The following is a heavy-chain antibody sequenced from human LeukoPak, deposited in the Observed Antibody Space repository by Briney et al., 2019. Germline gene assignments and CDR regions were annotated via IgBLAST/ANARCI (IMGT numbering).Heavy chain of an antibody. CDR1: GFTFTTSA. V-gene: IGHV1-58*01. J-gene: IGHJ4*02. CDR3: ARDGRDGCFDY. CDR2: IVVGSGNT. D-gene: IGHD5-24*01. Sequence: VASVKVSCKASGFTFTTSAVQWVRQARGQRLEWIGWIVVGSGNTNYAQKFQERVTITRDMSTSTAYMELSSLRSEDTAVYYCARDGRDGCFDYWGQGTLVTVSS.